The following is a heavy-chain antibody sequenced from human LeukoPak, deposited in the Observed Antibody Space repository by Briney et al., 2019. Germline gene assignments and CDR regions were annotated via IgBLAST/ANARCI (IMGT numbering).Heavy chain of an antibody. D-gene: IGHD5-12*01. CDR3: ARAVVVDIVATKLDY. V-gene: IGHV3-11*01. CDR2: ISSSGSTI. Sequence: GGSLRLSCAASGFTFGDYYMSWSREAPGERLWWVAYISSSGSTIYDADSVRGRFTISRDNAKNSLYLQMNRLSAEDKAVYYCARAVVVDIVATKLDYWGQGTLVTVSS. J-gene: IGHJ4*02. CDR1: GFTFGDYY.